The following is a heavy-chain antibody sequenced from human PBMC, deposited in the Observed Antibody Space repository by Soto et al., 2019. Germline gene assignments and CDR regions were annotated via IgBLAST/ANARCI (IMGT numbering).Heavy chain of an antibody. Sequence: QVRLLQSGAEVKKSGASVKVSCKASGYTFTAYYIHWVRQAPGQGLEWMGWINPDTGGTDYAQKFEDWVTMTRDTSITKAYLKLTSLEVNDTAVYYCARAVSRDGSSWYRGAYDSWGQGTLVTVSS. CDR3: ARAVSRDGSSWYRGAYDS. CDR1: GYTFTAYY. V-gene: IGHV1-2*04. J-gene: IGHJ4*02. CDR2: INPDTGGT. D-gene: IGHD6-13*01.